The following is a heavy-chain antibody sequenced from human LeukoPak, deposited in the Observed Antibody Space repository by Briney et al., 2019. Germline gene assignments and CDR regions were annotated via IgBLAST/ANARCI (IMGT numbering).Heavy chain of an antibody. CDR2: INPIFGTA. CDR1: GYTFTDYY. V-gene: IGHV1-69*05. CDR3: ARSDQREMATITGFDY. J-gene: IGHJ4*02. D-gene: IGHD5-24*01. Sequence: ASVKVSCKTSGYTFTDYYIHWVRQAPGQGLEWMGWINPIFGTANYAQKFQGRVTITTDESTSTAYMELSSLRSEDTAVYYCARSDQREMATITGFDYWGQGTLVTVSS.